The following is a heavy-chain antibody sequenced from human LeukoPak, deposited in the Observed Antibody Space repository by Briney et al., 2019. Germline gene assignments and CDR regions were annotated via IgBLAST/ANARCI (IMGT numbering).Heavy chain of an antibody. CDR3: ARDSTWLLDY. D-gene: IGHD5-12*01. J-gene: IGHJ4*02. CDR1: GFIFSSHW. V-gene: IGHV3-7*03. Sequence: GGSLRLSCTASGFIFSSHWMTWVRQSPGKGLEWVANIKEDGSVKYYVDSVKGRFTISRDNTKNALYLQMNSLRADDTAVYFCARDSTWLLDYWGQGILITVST. CDR2: IKEDGSVK.